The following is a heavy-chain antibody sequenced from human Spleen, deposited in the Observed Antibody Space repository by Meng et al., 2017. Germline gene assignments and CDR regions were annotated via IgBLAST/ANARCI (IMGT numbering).Heavy chain of an antibody. J-gene: IGHJ4*02. D-gene: IGHD3-10*01. CDR1: DYTFTGYG. CDR3: ARGTPGRSYSDY. Sequence: QVQTEQSGPEVKKPGASVKVSCKSSDYTFTGYGFSWVRQAPGQGLEWMAWLGAHDGDTSHAPKFQGRVTVSADRPTATAYMELRSLRSDDTAVYYCARGTPGRSYSDYWGQGTLVTVSS. CDR2: LGAHDGDT. V-gene: IGHV1-18*01.